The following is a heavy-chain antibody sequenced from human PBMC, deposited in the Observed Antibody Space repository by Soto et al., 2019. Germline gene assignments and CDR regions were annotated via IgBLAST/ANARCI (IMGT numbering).Heavy chain of an antibody. J-gene: IGHJ5*02. D-gene: IGHD3-10*01. CDR3: AKTQTFNGYYGGLDA. V-gene: IGHV3-23*01. Sequence: GESLKISCAAAGFSFAGYALTWVRQAPGKWLEWLSAVSGGGASTYYADSVRGRFSISRDVSGNMIYLQLNRLTAGDTATYYCAKTQTFNGYYGGLDAWGQGTRVTVSS. CDR2: VSGGGAST. CDR1: GFSFAGYA.